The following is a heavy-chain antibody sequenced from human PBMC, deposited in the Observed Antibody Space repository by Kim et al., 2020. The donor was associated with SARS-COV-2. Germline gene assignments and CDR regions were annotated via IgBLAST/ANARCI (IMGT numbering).Heavy chain of an antibody. J-gene: IGHJ3*02. D-gene: IGHD1-7*01. CDR3: ARDRRTRSAFDI. Sequence: SDEQKIQGRVTMTRDTYTSTVYMELSSLRSEDTAVYYCARDRRTRSAFDIWGQGTMVTVSS. V-gene: IGHV1-46*01.